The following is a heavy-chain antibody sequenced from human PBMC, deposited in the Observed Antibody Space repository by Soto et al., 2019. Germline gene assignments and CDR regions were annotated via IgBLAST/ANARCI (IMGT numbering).Heavy chain of an antibody. CDR2: INPSGGGT. D-gene: IGHD6-25*01. V-gene: IGHV1-46*01. Sequence: ASVKVSCKASGYTFTSYYMHWVRQAPGQGLEWMGLINPSGGGTTYAQRFQGRVTMTRDTSTTTVYMDLSSLRSEDTAVYFCAISRDTSGALDSWGQGTMVTVSS. J-gene: IGHJ3*01. CDR3: AISRDTSGALDS. CDR1: GYTFTSYY.